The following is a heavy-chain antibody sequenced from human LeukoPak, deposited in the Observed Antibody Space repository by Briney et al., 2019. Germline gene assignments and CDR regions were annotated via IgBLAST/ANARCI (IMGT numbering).Heavy chain of an antibody. Sequence: GGSLRLSCAASGFMFSSYAVHWVRQAPGKGLEWVALISYDGSNKYYADSVKGRFTISRDNSKNTLNLQMNSLRPEDTAVYYCARAGYSAYGMDVWGQGTTVTVSS. J-gene: IGHJ6*02. V-gene: IGHV3-30-3*01. CDR1: GFMFSSYA. CDR2: ISYDGSNK. D-gene: IGHD5-12*01. CDR3: ARAGYSAYGMDV.